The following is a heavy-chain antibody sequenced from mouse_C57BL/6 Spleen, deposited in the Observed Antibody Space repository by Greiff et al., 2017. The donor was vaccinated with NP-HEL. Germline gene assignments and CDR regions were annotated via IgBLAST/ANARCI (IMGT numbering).Heavy chain of an antibody. D-gene: IGHD2-4*01. J-gene: IGHJ1*03. CDR3: ARGEGKYYDYDGTSYWYFDV. CDR2: ILPGSGST. Sequence: QVQLKESGAELMKPGASVKLSCKATGYTFTGYWIEWVKQRPGHGLEWIGEILPGSGSTNYNEKFKGKATFTADTSSNTAYMQLSSLTTEDSAIYYCARGEGKYYDYDGTSYWYFDVWGTGTTVTVSS. CDR1: GYTFTGYW. V-gene: IGHV1-9*01.